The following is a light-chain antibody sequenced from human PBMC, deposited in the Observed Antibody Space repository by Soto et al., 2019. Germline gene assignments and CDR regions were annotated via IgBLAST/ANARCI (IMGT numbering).Light chain of an antibody. CDR3: QQRGNWPLT. J-gene: IGKJ4*01. V-gene: IGKV3-11*01. CDR2: DAS. Sequence: EIVLTQSPATLSLSPGERATLSCRASQSVRSDLAWYQQQPGQAPRLLIYDASHRATGIPARFSGSGSGTDFTLTISSLEPEYFAVYYCQQRGNWPLTFGGGTKVEIK. CDR1: QSVRSD.